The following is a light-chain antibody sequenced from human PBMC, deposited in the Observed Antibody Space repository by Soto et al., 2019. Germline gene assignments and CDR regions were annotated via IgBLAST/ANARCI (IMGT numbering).Light chain of an antibody. CDR3: QQYGSSVRT. CDR2: GAT. V-gene: IGKV3-20*01. J-gene: IGKJ1*01. Sequence: DIALTQSPGTLSLSPGDRAILSCRASQSVNSGSLAWCQQRPGQAPRLLIYGATIRATGIPDKFSGSGSGTDFTLTISRLEPEDFAVYYCQQYGSSVRTFGQGTKVEIK. CDR1: QSVNSGS.